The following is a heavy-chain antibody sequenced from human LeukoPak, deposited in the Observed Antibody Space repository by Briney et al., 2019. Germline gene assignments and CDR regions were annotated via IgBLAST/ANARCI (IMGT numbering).Heavy chain of an antibody. CDR2: IYYSGST. CDR3: AKSSYYYDSSGYYTPRVAFDI. V-gene: IGHV4-59*01. D-gene: IGHD3-22*01. CDR1: GGSISSYY. J-gene: IGHJ3*02. Sequence: SETLSLTCTVSGGSISSYYWSWIRQPPGKGLEWIGYIYYSGSTNYNPSLKSRVTISVDTSKNQFSLKLSSVTAADTAVYYCAKSSYYYDSSGYYTPRVAFDIWGQGTMVTVSS.